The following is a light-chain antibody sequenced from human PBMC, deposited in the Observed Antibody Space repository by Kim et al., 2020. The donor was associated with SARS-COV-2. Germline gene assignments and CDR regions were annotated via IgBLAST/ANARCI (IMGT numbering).Light chain of an antibody. Sequence: DIQMTQSPSSLSASVGDRVTITCQASQDISNYLNWYQQKPGKAPKRLIYDASNLETGVPSRFSGSGSGTDFTFTISSLQPEDIATYYCQQYDNLPRTFGGGTKVDIK. CDR1: QDISNY. J-gene: IGKJ4*01. CDR2: DAS. V-gene: IGKV1-33*01. CDR3: QQYDNLPRT.